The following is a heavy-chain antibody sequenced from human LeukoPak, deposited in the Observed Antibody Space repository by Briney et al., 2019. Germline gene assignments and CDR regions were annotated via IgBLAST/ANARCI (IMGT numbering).Heavy chain of an antibody. CDR2: INHSGST. Sequence: PSETLSLTCAVYGGSLSGYYGSWIRHPPGEGLEWIGEINHSGSTNYNPSLKSRVTISVDTSKNQFSLKLSSVTAADTAVYYCATTMVRGVRAVGMDVWGKGTTVTASS. CDR1: GGSLSGYY. CDR3: ATTMVRGVRAVGMDV. V-gene: IGHV4-34*01. J-gene: IGHJ6*04. D-gene: IGHD3-10*01.